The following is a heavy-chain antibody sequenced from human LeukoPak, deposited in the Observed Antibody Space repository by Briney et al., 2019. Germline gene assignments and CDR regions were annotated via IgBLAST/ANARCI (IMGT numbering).Heavy chain of an antibody. V-gene: IGHV4-4*07. J-gene: IGHJ6*03. Sequence: SETLSLTCTVSGGSISSYYWSWIRQPAGKGLEWIGRIYTSGSTNYNPSLKSRVTMSVDTSKNQFSLKLSSVTAADTAVYYCARDYGGNSVARGYYYYYYMDVWGKGTTVTTSS. CDR2: IYTSGST. CDR1: GGSISSYY. D-gene: IGHD4-23*01. CDR3: ARDYGGNSVARGYYYYYYMDV.